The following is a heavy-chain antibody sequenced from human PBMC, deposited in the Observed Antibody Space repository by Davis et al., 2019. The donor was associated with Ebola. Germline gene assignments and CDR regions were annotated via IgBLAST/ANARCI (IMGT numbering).Heavy chain of an antibody. D-gene: IGHD4-17*01. J-gene: IGHJ3*02. CDR3: ATDHPDYAYAFDI. Sequence: GESLKISCAASGFTFSSYGMHWVRQAPGKGLEWVAFIRYDGSNKYYADSVKGRFTISRDNSKNTLYLQMNSLRSEDTAVYYCATDHPDYAYAFDIWGQGTMVTVSS. V-gene: IGHV3-30*02. CDR2: IRYDGSNK. CDR1: GFTFSSYG.